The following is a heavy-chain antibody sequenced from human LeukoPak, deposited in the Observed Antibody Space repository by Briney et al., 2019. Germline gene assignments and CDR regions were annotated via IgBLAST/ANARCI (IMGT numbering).Heavy chain of an antibody. CDR2: IYHSGST. CDR3: ARVTRPGLFY. Sequence: SETLSLTCAVYGGSFSGYYWSWIRQPPGKGLEWIGYIYHSGSTYYNPSLKSRVTISVDTSKNQFSLKLSSVTAADTAVYYCARVTRPGLFYWGQGTLVTVSS. J-gene: IGHJ4*02. D-gene: IGHD2-21*01. CDR1: GGSFSGYY. V-gene: IGHV4-34*01.